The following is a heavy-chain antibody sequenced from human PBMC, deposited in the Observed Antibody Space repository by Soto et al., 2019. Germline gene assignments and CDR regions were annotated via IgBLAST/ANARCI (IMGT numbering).Heavy chain of an antibody. D-gene: IGHD3-22*01. CDR1: GFSLSTTGVG. CDR3: AHRKANSGYYSTSFDY. V-gene: IGHV2-5*02. CDR2: IYWDDDK. J-gene: IGHJ4*02. Sequence: QITLRESGPTLVKPTQTLTLTCTFSGFSLSTTGVGVGWIRQPPGKALEWLALIYWDDDKRYSPSLKSRLTITKDTSKNQVVLTMINMDPVDTATYYCAHRKANSGYYSTSFDYWGQGTLVTVSS.